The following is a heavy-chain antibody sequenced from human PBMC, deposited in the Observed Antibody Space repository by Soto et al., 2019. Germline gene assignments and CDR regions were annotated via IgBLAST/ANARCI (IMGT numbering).Heavy chain of an antibody. D-gene: IGHD3-10*02. CDR1: GFSFSTYG. CDR3: ARDVWGASYKTLDY. V-gene: IGHV3-33*01. J-gene: IGHJ4*02. CDR2: IWHDGSKK. Sequence: RRSLRLSCAASGFSFSTYGIHWVRQAPGKGLEWVAVIWHDGSKKYYVDSVKGRFTVSRDNSKDTADLLMNSLRAEDTAVYYCARDVWGASYKTLDYWGVRPLVTVSS.